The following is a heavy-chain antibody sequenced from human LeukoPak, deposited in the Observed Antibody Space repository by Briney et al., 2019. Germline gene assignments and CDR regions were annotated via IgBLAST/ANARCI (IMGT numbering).Heavy chain of an antibody. CDR2: INQDGSEK. V-gene: IGHV3-7*01. Sequence: GGSLRLSCAASEFTFSGYWMNWVRQAPGKGPEWVANINQDGSEKHYVDSVKGRFTISRDNAKNSLFLQMNSLRVEDTAVFYCARDGFVGVADYWGQGTLVTVSS. CDR3: ARDGFVGVADY. D-gene: IGHD2-2*01. J-gene: IGHJ4*02. CDR1: EFTFSGYW.